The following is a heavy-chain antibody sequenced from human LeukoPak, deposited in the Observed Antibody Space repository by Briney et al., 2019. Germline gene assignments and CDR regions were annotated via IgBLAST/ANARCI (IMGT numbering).Heavy chain of an antibody. CDR3: ARYPRYYDFWSGYQTNWLVDP. J-gene: IGHJ5*02. Sequence: SGTLSLTCAVSGGSISSSNWWSWVRQPPGKGLEWIGEIYHSGSTNYNPSLKSRVTISVDKSRNQFSLKLSSVTAADTAVYYCARYPRYYDFWSGYQTNWLVDPWGQGTLVTVSS. CDR1: GGSISSSNW. V-gene: IGHV4-4*02. CDR2: IYHSGST. D-gene: IGHD3-3*01.